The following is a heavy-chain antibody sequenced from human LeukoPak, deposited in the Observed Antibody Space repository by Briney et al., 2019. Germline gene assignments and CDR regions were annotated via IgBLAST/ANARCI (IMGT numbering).Heavy chain of an antibody. CDR3: ATGLVGANR. J-gene: IGHJ5*02. D-gene: IGHD1-26*01. CDR2: IKQDGSEK. V-gene: IGHV3-7*05. CDR1: GFTFSSYW. Sequence: GGSLRLSCAASGFTFSSYWMSWVRQAPGKGLEWVANIKQDGSEKYYVGSVKGRFTISRDNAKNSLYLQINSLRADDTAVYYCATGLVGANRWGQGTLATVSS.